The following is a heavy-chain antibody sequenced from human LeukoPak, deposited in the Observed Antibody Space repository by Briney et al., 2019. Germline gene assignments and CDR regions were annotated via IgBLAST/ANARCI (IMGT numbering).Heavy chain of an antibody. V-gene: IGHV3-7*03. CDR2: ISQDGHQK. CDR3: AAGNLGLGYYSRDAFEF. CDR1: GFTFSSYY. J-gene: IGHJ3*01. Sequence: GPLRLSCAASGFTFSSYYMNWVRQAPGKGLEWVASISQDGHQKFFVDSVKGRFTISRDNAKNSLYVEMNSLRVEDAAIYYCAAGNLGLGYYSRDAFEFWGQGTVVTVSS. D-gene: IGHD3-10*01.